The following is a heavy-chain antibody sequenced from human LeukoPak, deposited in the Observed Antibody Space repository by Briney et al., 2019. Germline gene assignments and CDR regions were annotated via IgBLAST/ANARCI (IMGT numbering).Heavy chain of an antibody. J-gene: IGHJ5*02. D-gene: IGHD3-10*01. V-gene: IGHV4-39*01. CDR3: ARAEYYYGSGSYNWLDP. CDR1: GGSISSGSYY. Sequence: SETLSLTCSVSGGSISSGSYYWGWIRQPPGKGLEWIGSMYYSGSTYYNPSLKSRVTISVDTSKKQFSLKLISVTAADTAVYYCARAEYYYGSGSYNWLDPWGQGTLVTVSS. CDR2: MYYSGST.